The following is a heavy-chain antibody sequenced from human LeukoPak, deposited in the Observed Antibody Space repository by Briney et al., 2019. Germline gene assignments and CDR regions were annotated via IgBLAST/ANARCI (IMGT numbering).Heavy chain of an antibody. CDR3: AITYYLPGNWFDP. CDR1: GFTFSSYA. CDR2: ISGSGGST. Sequence: QPGGSLRLSCAASGFTFSSYAMSWVRQAPGKGREGVSAISGSGGSTYYADSVKGRFTISRDNSKNTLYLQMNSLRAEDTAVYYCAITYYLPGNWFDPWGQGTLVTVSS. V-gene: IGHV3-23*01. J-gene: IGHJ5*02. D-gene: IGHD3-16*01.